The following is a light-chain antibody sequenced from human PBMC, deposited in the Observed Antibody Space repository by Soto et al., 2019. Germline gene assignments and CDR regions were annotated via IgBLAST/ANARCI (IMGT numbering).Light chain of an antibody. CDR2: GAS. Sequence: DIQMTQSPSSVSASVGDRVTITCRASQDINSWLAWYQQKPGKAPKLLIHGASSLKSGVPSRFSGNGSGTDFTLTISSLQPEDFATYSCQQAYNLPWTFGEGTKVDIK. CDR3: QQAYNLPWT. CDR1: QDINSW. J-gene: IGKJ1*01. V-gene: IGKV1-12*01.